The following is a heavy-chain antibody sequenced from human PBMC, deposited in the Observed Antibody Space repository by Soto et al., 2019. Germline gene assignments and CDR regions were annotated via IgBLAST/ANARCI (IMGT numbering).Heavy chain of an antibody. CDR2: IYPGDSDT. J-gene: IGHJ6*02. CDR1: GYSFTSYW. Sequence: PGESLRISCKGSGYSFTSYWSGWVRQMPGKGLEWMGIIYPGDSDTRYSPSFQGQVTISADKSISTAYLQWSSLKASDTAMYYCARVNYLLAVRVRGSAHYGMDVWGQGTTVTVSS. D-gene: IGHD3-10*01. V-gene: IGHV5-51*01. CDR3: ARVNYLLAVRVRGSAHYGMDV.